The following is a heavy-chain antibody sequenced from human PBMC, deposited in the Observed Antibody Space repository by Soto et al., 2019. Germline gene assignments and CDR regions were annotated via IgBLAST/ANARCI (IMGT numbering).Heavy chain of an antibody. V-gene: IGHV1-3*01. CDR1: GYTFTSYA. CDR3: AREWAEMATIIISGMDV. Sequence: ASVKVSCKASGYTFTSYAMHWVRQAPGQRLEWMGWINAGNGNTKYSQKFQGRVTITRDTSASTAYMELSSLRSEDTAVYYCAREWAEMATIIISGMDVWGQGTTVTVSS. J-gene: IGHJ6*02. CDR2: INAGNGNT. D-gene: IGHD5-12*01.